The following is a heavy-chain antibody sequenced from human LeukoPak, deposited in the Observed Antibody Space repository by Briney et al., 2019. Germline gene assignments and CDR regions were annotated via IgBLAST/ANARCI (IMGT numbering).Heavy chain of an antibody. V-gene: IGHV1-24*01. CDR1: GDTLTELS. Sequence: ASVKVSCKLSGDTLTELSMHWVRQSPGKGLKWMGGFVPEDGETIYAQKFQGRVTMTEDTSTDTAYMELSSLRSDDTAVYSCATLPRGHLFDSWGQGTLVTVSS. CDR2: FVPEDGET. CDR3: ATLPRGHLFDS. J-gene: IGHJ4*02. D-gene: IGHD3-10*01.